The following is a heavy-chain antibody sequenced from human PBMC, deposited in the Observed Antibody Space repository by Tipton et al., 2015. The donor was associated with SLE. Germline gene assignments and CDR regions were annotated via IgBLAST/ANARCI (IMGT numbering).Heavy chain of an antibody. Sequence: TLSLTCTVSGGSISSSSYYWGWIRQPPGKGLEWIGSIYYSGSTYYNPSLKSRVTISVDTSKNRFSLKLSSVTAADTAVYYCARGLVVGVVVTGGYYFDYWGQGTLVTVSS. V-gene: IGHV4-39*01. CDR1: GGSISSSSYY. J-gene: IGHJ4*02. CDR3: ARGLVVGVVVTGGYYFDY. D-gene: IGHD2-21*02. CDR2: IYYSGST.